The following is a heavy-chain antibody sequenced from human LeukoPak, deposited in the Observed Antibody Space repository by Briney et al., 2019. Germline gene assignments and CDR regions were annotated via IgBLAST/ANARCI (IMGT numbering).Heavy chain of an antibody. V-gene: IGHV3-30-3*01. CDR2: ISYDGSNK. Sequence: GRSLRLSCAASGFTFSSYAMHWVRQAPGKGLEWVAVISYDGSNKYYADSVKGRFTISRDNSKNTLYLQMNSLRAEDTAVYYCARDGGYGSGSYCPYWGQGTLVTVSS. D-gene: IGHD3-10*01. J-gene: IGHJ4*02. CDR1: GFTFSSYA. CDR3: ARDGGYGSGSYCPY.